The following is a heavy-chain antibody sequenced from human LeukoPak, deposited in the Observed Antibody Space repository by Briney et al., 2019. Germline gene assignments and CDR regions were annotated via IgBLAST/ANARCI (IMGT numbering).Heavy chain of an antibody. Sequence: SVKVSCRSSGGTFSSYAISWVRQPHGPGLEWMGGIIPIFGTATYAQKFQGRVTITTDESTSTDYMVLSSLRSDDTAVYYCAVRSQWGHYYYYMDVGGKGTTVTVSS. J-gene: IGHJ6*03. CDR2: IIPIFGTA. D-gene: IGHD1-26*01. CDR1: GGTFSSYA. V-gene: IGHV1-69*05. CDR3: AVRSQWGHYYYYMDV.